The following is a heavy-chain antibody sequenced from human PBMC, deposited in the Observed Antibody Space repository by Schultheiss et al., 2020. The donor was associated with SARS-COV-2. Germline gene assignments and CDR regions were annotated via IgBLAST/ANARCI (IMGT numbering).Heavy chain of an antibody. D-gene: IGHD6-19*01. CDR2: IYYSGST. CDR3: ARDSAVPRKGPSHYYYGMDV. J-gene: IGHJ6*02. CDR1: GGSISSSSYY. V-gene: IGHV4-39*07. Sequence: SETLSLTCTVSGGSISSSSYYWGWIRQPPGKGLEWIGSIYYSGSTYYNPSLKSRVTISVDTSKNQFSLKLSSVTAADTAVYYCARDSAVPRKGPSHYYYGMDVWGQGTTVTVSS.